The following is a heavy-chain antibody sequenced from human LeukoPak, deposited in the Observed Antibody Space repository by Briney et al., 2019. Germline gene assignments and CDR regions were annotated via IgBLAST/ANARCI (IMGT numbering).Heavy chain of an antibody. V-gene: IGHV3-49*04. CDR3: STWRGYCSGSTCYGMDV. J-gene: IGHJ6*02. CDR1: GFTFGDYA. CDR2: IRSNTYGGST. Sequence: PGGSLRLSCTGSGFTFGDYAMSWVRQARGKGLEWVGFIRSNTYGGSTEYAASVKGRFTISRDDSKSVAYLQMNSLKSEDTAVYYCSTWRGYCSGSTCYGMDVWGQGTTVAVSS. D-gene: IGHD2-15*01.